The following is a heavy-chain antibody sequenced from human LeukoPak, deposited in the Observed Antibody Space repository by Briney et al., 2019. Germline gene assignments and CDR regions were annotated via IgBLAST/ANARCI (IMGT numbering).Heavy chain of an antibody. J-gene: IGHJ4*02. V-gene: IGHV4-61*02. CDR2: IYTSGST. CDR3: ARGGRGYSGYGRTLDY. CDR1: GGSISSGSYY. D-gene: IGHD5-12*01. Sequence: SETLSLTCAVSGGSISSGSYYWSWIRQPAGKGLEWIGRIYTSGSTNYNPSLKSRVTISVDTSKNQFSLKLSSVTAADTAVYYCARGGRGYSGYGRTLDYWGQGTLVTVSS.